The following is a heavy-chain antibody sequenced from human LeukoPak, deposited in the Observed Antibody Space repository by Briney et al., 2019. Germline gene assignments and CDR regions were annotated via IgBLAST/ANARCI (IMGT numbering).Heavy chain of an antibody. D-gene: IGHD3-22*01. J-gene: IGHJ4*02. CDR1: GYSISSGYY. CDR3: ARDLYYYDSSGYDY. CDR2: IYHSGST. Sequence: SETLSLTCTVSGYSISSGYYWGWIRQPPGKGLEWIGSIYHSGSTYYNPSLKSRVTISVDTSKNQFSLKLSSVTAADTAVYYCARDLYYYDSSGYDYWGQGTLVTVSS. V-gene: IGHV4-38-2*02.